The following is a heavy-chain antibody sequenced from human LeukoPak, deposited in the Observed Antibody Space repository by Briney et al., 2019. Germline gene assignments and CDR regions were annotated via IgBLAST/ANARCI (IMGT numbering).Heavy chain of an antibody. V-gene: IGHV6-1*01. J-gene: IGHJ4*02. D-gene: IGHD2-15*01. CDR2: TYYRSGWYS. CDR1: GDSISSNSVA. CDR3: ARDTRAGYSLPLDY. Sequence: SQTLSLTCAISGDSISSNSVAWNWIRQSPSRGLEWLGRTYYRSGWYSDYAVSVKGRINFNPDTSKNQFSLQLISVTPEDTAVYYCARDTRAGYSLPLDYWGQGTLVTVSS.